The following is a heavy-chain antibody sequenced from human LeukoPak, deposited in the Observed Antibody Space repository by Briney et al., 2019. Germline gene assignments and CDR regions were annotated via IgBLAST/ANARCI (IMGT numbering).Heavy chain of an antibody. V-gene: IGHV3-30*02. J-gene: IGHJ4*02. CDR3: ARRRQPVGTSGYFDY. D-gene: IGHD6-6*01. CDR2: IRYDGSNK. CDR1: GFTFSSYG. Sequence: PGGSVRLSCAASGFTFSSYGMHWVRQAPGKGLEWVAFIRYDGSNKYYADSVKGRFTISRDNSKNTLYLQMNSLRAEDTAVYYCARRRQPVGTSGYFDYWGQETLVTVSS.